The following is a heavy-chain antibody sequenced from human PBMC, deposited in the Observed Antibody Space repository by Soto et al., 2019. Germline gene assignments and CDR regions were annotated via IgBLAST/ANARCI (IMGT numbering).Heavy chain of an antibody. Sequence: GESLKISRKGSGYSFTSYWVGWVRQMPGKGLEWMGIIYPGDSDTRYSPSFQGQVTISADKSISTAYLQCNSLKAPDTAMYYCARDPVGYSYGVDRHYGMDVWHQGTPITAS. D-gene: IGHD5-18*01. J-gene: IGHJ6*02. CDR2: IYPGDSDT. V-gene: IGHV5-51*01. CDR3: ARDPVGYSYGVDRHYGMDV. CDR1: GYSFTSYW.